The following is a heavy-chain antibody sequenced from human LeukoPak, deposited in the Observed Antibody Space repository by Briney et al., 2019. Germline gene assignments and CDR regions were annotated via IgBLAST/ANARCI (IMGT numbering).Heavy chain of an antibody. V-gene: IGHV3-23*01. CDR3: AKERGYYYDSSGLDY. CDR1: GFTFSSYA. D-gene: IGHD3-22*01. CDR2: ISGSGGST. Sequence: PGGSLRLSCAASGFTFSSYAMNWVRQAPGKGLEWVSAISGSGGSTYYADSVKGRFTISRDNSKNTLYLQMNSLRAEDTAVYYCAKERGYYYDSSGLDYWGQGTLVTVSS. J-gene: IGHJ4*02.